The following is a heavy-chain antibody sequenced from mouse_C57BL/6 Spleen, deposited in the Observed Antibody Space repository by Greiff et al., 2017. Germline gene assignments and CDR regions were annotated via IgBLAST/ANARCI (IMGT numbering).Heavy chain of an antibody. V-gene: IGHV1-50*01. Sequence: VQLQQPGAELVKPGASVKLSCKASGYTFTSSWMQWVQQRPGQGLEWIGEIDPSDSYTNYNRKFKGKATLTVDTSSSTAYMQLSSLTSEDSAVXDCARGLTWTVYWGQGTTLTVSS. D-gene: IGHD4-1*01. CDR2: IDPSDSYT. J-gene: IGHJ2*01. CDR1: GYTFTSSW. CDR3: ARGLTWTVY.